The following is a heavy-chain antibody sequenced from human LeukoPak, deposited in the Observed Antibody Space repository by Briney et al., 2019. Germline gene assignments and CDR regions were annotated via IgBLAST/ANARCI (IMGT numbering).Heavy chain of an antibody. V-gene: IGHV3-30*02. Sequence: PGGSLRLSCAASGFTFSSYGMHWVRQAPGKGLEWVAFIRYDGSNKYYADSVKGRFTISRDNSKNTLYLQMNSLRAEDTAVYYCTFSQVATDAFDIWGQGAMVTVSS. CDR2: IRYDGSNK. CDR1: GFTFSSYG. J-gene: IGHJ3*02. D-gene: IGHD2/OR15-2a*01. CDR3: TFSQVATDAFDI.